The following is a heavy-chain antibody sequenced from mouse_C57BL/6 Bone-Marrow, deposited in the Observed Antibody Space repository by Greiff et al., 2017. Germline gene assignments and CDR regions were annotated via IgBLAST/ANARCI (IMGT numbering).Heavy chain of an antibody. CDR1: GYTFTSYG. J-gene: IGHJ3*01. Sequence: VQLQQSGAELARPGASVKLSCKASGYTFTSYGISWVKQRTGKGLEWIGEIYPRSGNTYYNEKLKGKATLTADKSSSTAYMELRSLTSEDSAVYFCARSRLRYGFAYWGQGTLVTVSA. CDR3: ARSRLRYGFAY. V-gene: IGHV1-81*01. D-gene: IGHD1-1*01. CDR2: IYPRSGNT.